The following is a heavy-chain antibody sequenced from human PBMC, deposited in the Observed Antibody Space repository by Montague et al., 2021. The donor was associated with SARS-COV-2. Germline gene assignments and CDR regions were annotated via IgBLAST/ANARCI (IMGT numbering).Heavy chain of an antibody. J-gene: IGHJ4*02. V-gene: IGHV4-4*07. CDR1: GGSISSYY. D-gene: IGHD3-10*01. Sequence: SETLSLTCTVSGGSISSYYWSWIRQPAGKGLEWIGRFYTTGSTNYNPSLKSRVTMSVDTSKNQFSLKLSSVTAADTAVYYCARHVRSLMVRGPDFDYWGQGTLVTVSS. CDR2: FYTTGST. CDR3: ARHVRSLMVRGPDFDY.